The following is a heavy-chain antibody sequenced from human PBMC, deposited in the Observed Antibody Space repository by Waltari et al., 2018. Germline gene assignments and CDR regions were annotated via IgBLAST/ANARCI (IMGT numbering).Heavy chain of an antibody. D-gene: IGHD2-21*02. CDR1: GFTFNNYA. V-gene: IGHV3-23*01. CDR3: AKDRSSVVTAMDWFDP. CDR2: VSYTGSRT. J-gene: IGHJ5*02. Sequence: EVQLLESGGGLVQPGGSLRLSCAASGFTFNNYAMNWVRQAPGKGRGWVSSVSYTGSRTYYADSVKGRFTISRDNSKDTRYLQMNSLRDGDTAVYYCAKDRSSVVTAMDWFDPWGQGTLVTVSS.